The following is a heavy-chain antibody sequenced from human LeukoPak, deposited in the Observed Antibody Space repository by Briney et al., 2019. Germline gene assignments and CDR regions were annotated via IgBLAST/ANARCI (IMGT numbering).Heavy chain of an antibody. V-gene: IGHV3-7*01. CDR1: GFTFSSYW. D-gene: IGHD6-19*01. CDR3: ARDYSSGWYVGY. CDR2: IKQDGSEK. Sequence: PEGSLRLSCAASGFTFSSYWMSWVRQAPGKGLEWVANIKQDGSEKYYVDSVKGRFTISRDNAKNSLYQQMNSLRAEDTAVYYCARDYSSGWYVGYWGQGTLVTVSS. J-gene: IGHJ4*02.